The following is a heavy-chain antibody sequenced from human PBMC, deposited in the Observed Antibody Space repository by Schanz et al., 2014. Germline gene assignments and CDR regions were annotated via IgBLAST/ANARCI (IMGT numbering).Heavy chain of an antibody. CDR2: IQHDGSRT. CDR1: GFTFSDHH. Sequence: VQVVESGGGLVQPGGSLRLSCAASGFTFSDHHMDWVRQAPGKGLEWVAFIQHDGSRTYYTASLKGRVTISRDNAKNTLYLQMNSLRAEDTAVYYCARPLGPNYYYYGLDVWGQGTTVTVSS. CDR3: ARPLGPNYYYYGLDV. J-gene: IGHJ6*02. V-gene: IGHV3-30*03.